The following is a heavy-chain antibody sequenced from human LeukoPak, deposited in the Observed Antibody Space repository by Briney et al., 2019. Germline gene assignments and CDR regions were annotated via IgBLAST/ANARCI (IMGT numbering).Heavy chain of an antibody. CDR1: GGSISSYY. D-gene: IGHD2-15*01. CDR3: AREVGGSRPYGMDV. Sequence: KPSETVSLTCSVSGGSISSYYWSWIRRPPGKGLEWIGHISSSGNTNYNPSLKSRVTISVDTSKNHFSLKLSSVTAADTAVYYCAREVGGSRPYGMDVWGQGTTVTVSS. CDR2: ISSSGNT. V-gene: IGHV4-59*01. J-gene: IGHJ6*02.